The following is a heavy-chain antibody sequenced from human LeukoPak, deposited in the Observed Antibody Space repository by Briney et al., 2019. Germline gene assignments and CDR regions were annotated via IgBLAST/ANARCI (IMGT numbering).Heavy chain of an antibody. CDR3: AKDRPNYYGSNGHYYRRDGDY. D-gene: IGHD3-22*01. CDR2: IRYDGSNK. J-gene: IGHJ4*02. Sequence: GGSLRLSCAASGFTFSSYGMHWVRQAPGKGLGWVAFIRYDGSNKYYADSVKGRFTISRDNSKNTLYLQMNSLRAEDTAVYYCAKDRPNYYGSNGHYYRRDGDYWGQGTLVTVSS. CDR1: GFTFSSYG. V-gene: IGHV3-30*02.